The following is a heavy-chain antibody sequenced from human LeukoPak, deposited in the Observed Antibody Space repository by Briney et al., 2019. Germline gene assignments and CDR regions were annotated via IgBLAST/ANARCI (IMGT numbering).Heavy chain of an antibody. CDR3: ASRPLYCSGGSCYGHRVEYYFDY. CDR2: IIPIFGTA. J-gene: IGHJ4*02. CDR1: GGTFSIYA. Sequence: ASVKVSCKASGGTFSIYAISWVRQAPGQGLEWMGGIIPIFGTANYAQKFQGRVTITADESTSTAYMELSSLRSEDTAVYYCASRPLYCSGGSCYGHRVEYYFDYWGQGTLVTVSS. D-gene: IGHD2-15*01. V-gene: IGHV1-69*13.